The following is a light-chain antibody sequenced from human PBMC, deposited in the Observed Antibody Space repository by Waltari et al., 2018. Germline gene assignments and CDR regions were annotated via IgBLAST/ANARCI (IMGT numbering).Light chain of an antibody. CDR3: QQRSHWWT. Sequence: EIVLTQSPVTLSLSPGERATLSCRASQSVGSYLAWYQQRLGQPPRLLIFDASKRATGIPARFSGSGSDTDFTLTISGLEPEDFAVYYCQQRSHWWTFGQGTKVEIK. CDR2: DAS. J-gene: IGKJ1*01. CDR1: QSVGSY. V-gene: IGKV3-11*01.